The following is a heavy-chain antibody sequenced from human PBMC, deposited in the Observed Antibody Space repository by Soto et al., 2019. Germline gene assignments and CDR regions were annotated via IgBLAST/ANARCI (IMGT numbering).Heavy chain of an antibody. CDR3: ARRGQYCGTYNCRFDP. Sequence: GESLKISCKASGYSFSDYWIGWVRQMPGRGLEWMGIIYPGDSDTRYSASFQGQVTISADKSISTTFLQWSSLKASDTAMYYCARRGQYCGTYNCRFDPWGQGTLFTVSS. D-gene: IGHD2-21*01. J-gene: IGHJ5*02. V-gene: IGHV5-51*01. CDR2: IYPGDSDT. CDR1: GYSFSDYW.